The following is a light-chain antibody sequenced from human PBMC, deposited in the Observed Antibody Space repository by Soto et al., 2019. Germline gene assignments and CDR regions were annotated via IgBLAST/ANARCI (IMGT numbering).Light chain of an antibody. V-gene: IGKV3-15*01. CDR3: QQYNKWPPIT. J-gene: IGKJ5*01. CDR2: DVS. Sequence: EIVLTKSLCTLSLSPDERATLSCVASQSVSNSLAWYQQKPGQPPRLLIYDVSNRATGIPARFSGSGSGTEFTLTISSLQSEDFAVYYCQQYNKWPPITFGQGTRLEI. CDR1: QSVSNS.